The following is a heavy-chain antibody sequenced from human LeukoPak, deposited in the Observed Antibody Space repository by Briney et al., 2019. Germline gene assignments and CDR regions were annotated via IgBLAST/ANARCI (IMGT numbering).Heavy chain of an antibody. CDR1: GYTLTELS. D-gene: IGHD7-27*01. CDR3: ATEGAFWGPGY. V-gene: IGHV1-24*01. Sequence: ASVKVSCKVSGYTLTELSMHWVRQAPGKGLEWMGGFDPEDGETIYAQKFQGRVTITEDTSTDTAYMELSSLRSEDTAVYYCATEGAFWGPGYWGQGTLVTVSS. J-gene: IGHJ4*02. CDR2: FDPEDGET.